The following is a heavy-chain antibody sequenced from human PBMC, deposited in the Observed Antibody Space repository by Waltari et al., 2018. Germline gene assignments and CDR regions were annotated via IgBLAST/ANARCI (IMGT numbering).Heavy chain of an antibody. V-gene: IGHV4-59*08. D-gene: IGHD3-22*01. CDR3: ARHRGYYYDATGSFDF. CDR2: IYDSGST. CDR1: GGSISGYY. J-gene: IGHJ4*02. Sequence: QVQLQESGPGLVKPSETLSLTCTVSGGSISGYYWTWIRQPPGQGLAWIGFIYDSGSTTYNPSLKSRVTMSVDTSKNQFSLILSSVTAADTAVYYCARHRGYYYDATGSFDFWGQGTLVTVSS.